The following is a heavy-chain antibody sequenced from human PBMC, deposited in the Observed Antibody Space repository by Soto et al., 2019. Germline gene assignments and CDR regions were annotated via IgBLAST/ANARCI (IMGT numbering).Heavy chain of an antibody. CDR3: ARFPFASSDWTNPRYFYS. D-gene: IGHD6-25*01. CDR2: INHSGFA. V-gene: IGHV4-34*01. CDR1: GGSFSGYY. J-gene: IGHJ4*02. Sequence: QVQLQQWGAGLLKPAETLSLTCAVYGGSFSGYYWSWIRQPPGKGLEWIGEINHSGFANYNPSLKSRVNMSADTSKNQFSLKLSSVTAADTAVYYCARFPFASSDWTNPRYFYSWGQGTLITVSS.